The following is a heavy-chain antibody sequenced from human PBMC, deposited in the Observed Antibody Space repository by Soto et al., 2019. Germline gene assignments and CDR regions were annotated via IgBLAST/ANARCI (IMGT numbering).Heavy chain of an antibody. J-gene: IGHJ2*01. Sequence: EVQLVESGGGLVQPGGSLRLSCAASGFTFSSYDMHWVRQATGKGLEWVSAIGTAGDTYYPGSVKGRFTISRENAKNSLYLQMNSLRAGDTAVYYCARVGRDFGDIVVVPAAQSHWYFDLWGRGTLVTVSS. CDR2: IGTAGDT. V-gene: IGHV3-13*04. CDR3: ARVGRDFGDIVVVPAAQSHWYFDL. CDR1: GFTFSSYD. D-gene: IGHD2-2*01.